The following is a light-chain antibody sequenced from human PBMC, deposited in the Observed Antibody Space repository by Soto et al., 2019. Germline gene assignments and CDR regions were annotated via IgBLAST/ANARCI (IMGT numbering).Light chain of an antibody. V-gene: IGKV1-5*03. J-gene: IGKJ1*01. Sequence: DIQMTQSPSTVSASVGDRVTVTCRASQSVNVWLAWYQQKPGKAPKLLIYKASSLESGIPSRFSGSGSGTDFTLTISSLQTDDFASYYCQQYQLYPWTFGQGTKVE. CDR2: KAS. CDR3: QQYQLYPWT. CDR1: QSVNVW.